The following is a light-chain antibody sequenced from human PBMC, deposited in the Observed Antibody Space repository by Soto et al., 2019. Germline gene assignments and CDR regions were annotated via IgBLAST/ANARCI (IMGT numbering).Light chain of an antibody. V-gene: IGKV1-8*01. Sequence: IRMTQSPSSFSASTGDRVTITCRASQGISSYLAWYQQKPGKAPKLLIYAASTLQSGVPSRFSGSGSGTDFTLTISCLQSEDFATYYCQQYYSYPPTFGQGTKV. CDR1: QGISSY. CDR3: QQYYSYPPT. CDR2: AAS. J-gene: IGKJ1*01.